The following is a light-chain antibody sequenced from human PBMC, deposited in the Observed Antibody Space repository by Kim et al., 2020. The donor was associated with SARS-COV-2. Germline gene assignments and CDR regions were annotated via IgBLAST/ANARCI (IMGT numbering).Light chain of an antibody. CDR3: GTWDTSLSGGV. CDR2: EDN. J-gene: IGLJ3*02. Sequence: GQKVSISCSGSSSNIGNNYVSWYQQFPGTAPQLLIYEDNERSSGVPDRFSGSKSDTSATLAITGLQTGDEADYYCGTWDTSLSGGVFGGGTKVTVL. V-gene: IGLV1-51*01. CDR1: SSNIGNNY.